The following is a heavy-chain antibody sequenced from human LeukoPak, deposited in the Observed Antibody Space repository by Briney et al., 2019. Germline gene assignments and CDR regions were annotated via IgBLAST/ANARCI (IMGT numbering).Heavy chain of an antibody. V-gene: IGHV7-4-1*02. CDR3: ARGGFLVVPAAMTWFDP. CDR2: INTNTGNP. Sequence: GASVKVSCKASGYTFTSYAMNWVRQAPGQGLEWMGWINTNTGNPTYAQGFTGRFVFSLDTSVSTAYLQISSLKAEDTAVYYCARGGFLVVPAAMTWFDPWGQGTLVTVSS. J-gene: IGHJ5*02. D-gene: IGHD2-2*01. CDR1: GYTFTSYA.